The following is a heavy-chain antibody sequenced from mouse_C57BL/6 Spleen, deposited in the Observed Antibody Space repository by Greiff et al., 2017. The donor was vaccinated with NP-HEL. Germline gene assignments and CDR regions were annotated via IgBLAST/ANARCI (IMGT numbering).Heavy chain of an antibody. CDR2: ISSGGSYT. V-gene: IGHV5-6*01. D-gene: IGHD2-4*01. CDR1: GFTFSSYG. J-gene: IGHJ3*01. Sequence: DVQLVESGGDLVKPGGSLKLSCAASGFTFSSYGMSWVRQTPDKRLEWVATISSGGSYTYYPDSVKGRFTISRDNAKNTLYLQMSSLKSEDTAMYYCARYDYDPLFAYWGQGTLVTVSA. CDR3: ARYDYDPLFAY.